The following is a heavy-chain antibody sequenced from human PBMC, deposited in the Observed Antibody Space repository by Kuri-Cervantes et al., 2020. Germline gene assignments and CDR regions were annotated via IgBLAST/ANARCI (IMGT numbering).Heavy chain of an antibody. J-gene: IGHJ4*02. Sequence: GGSLRLSCAASGFTFSSCWMHWVRQAPGKGLVWVSRINSDGSSTSYADSVKGRFTISRDNAKNTLYLQMNSLRAEDTAVYYCAKGGKGLYLDYWGQGTLVTVSS. V-gene: IGHV3-74*01. CDR2: INSDGSST. CDR1: GFTFSSCW. CDR3: AKGGKGLYLDY. D-gene: IGHD2-15*01.